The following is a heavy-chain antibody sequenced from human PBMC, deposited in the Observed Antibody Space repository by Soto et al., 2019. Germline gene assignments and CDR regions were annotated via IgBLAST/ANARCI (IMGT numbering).Heavy chain of an antibody. CDR3: ARGDATKIVVTTYYAMDV. J-gene: IGHJ6*02. D-gene: IGHD3-22*01. Sequence: QVQLVQSGAEVKKPGSSVKVSCKASGGSLSNYGISWVRQAPGQGLEWMGAIIPVFGTPNYAQKFQDRVTITADESTTPVYMEVRGLTSEDTAVYYCARGDATKIVVTTYYAMDVWGQGTTVTVSS. CDR1: GGSLSNYG. CDR2: IIPVFGTP. V-gene: IGHV1-69*12.